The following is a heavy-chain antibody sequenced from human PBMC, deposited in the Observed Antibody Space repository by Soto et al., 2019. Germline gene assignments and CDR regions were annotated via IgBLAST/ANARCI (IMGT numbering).Heavy chain of an antibody. CDR2: IYYSGST. J-gene: IGHJ4*02. CDR3: ASLGFWSGYHTDDY. CDR1: GGSISSYY. D-gene: IGHD3-3*01. V-gene: IGHV4-59*01. Sequence: PSETLSLTCTVSGGSISSYYWSWIRQPPGKGLEWIGYIYYSGSTNYNPSLKSRVTISVDTSKNQFSLKLSSVTAADAAVYYCASLGFWSGYHTDDYWGQGTLVTVSS.